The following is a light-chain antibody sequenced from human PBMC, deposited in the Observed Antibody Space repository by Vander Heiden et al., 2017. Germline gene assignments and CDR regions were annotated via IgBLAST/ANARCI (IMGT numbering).Light chain of an antibody. J-gene: IGKJ4*01. CDR2: ATS. V-gene: IGKV1-27*01. CDR3: QKYNSVPPT. Sequence: DMQMTQSPSSLSASVGDRVTLTCRASQDIRNFLAWYQQKPGKVPRLLIYATSTLQSGVPSRFSGSGSGTDFALTITSLQPEDVATYYCQKYNSVPPTFGGGTKVEIK. CDR1: QDIRNF.